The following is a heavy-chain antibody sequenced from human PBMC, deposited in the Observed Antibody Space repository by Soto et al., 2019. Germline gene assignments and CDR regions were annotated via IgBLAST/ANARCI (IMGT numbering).Heavy chain of an antibody. Sequence: PGGSLRLSCAASGFTFSSYAMHWVRQAPGKGLEWVAVISYDGSNKYYADSVKGRFTISRDNSKNTLYLQMNSLRAEDTAVYYCARDHYGSGSYIDYWGQGTLVTAPQ. V-gene: IGHV3-30-3*01. D-gene: IGHD3-10*01. CDR3: ARDHYGSGSYIDY. J-gene: IGHJ4*02. CDR1: GFTFSSYA. CDR2: ISYDGSNK.